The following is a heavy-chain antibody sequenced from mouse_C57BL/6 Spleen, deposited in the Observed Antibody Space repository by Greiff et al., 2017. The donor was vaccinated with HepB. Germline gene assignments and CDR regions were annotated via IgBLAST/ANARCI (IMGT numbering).Heavy chain of an antibody. CDR1: GYTFTSYW. CDR3: ARQRCYYGSSYDYYAMDY. Sequence: VQLQQSGAELVKPGASVKMSCKASGYTFTSYWITWVKQRPGQGLEWIGDIYPGSGSTNYNEKFKSKATLTVDTSSSTAYMQLSSLTSEDSAVYYCARQRCYYGSSYDYYAMDYWGQGTSVTVSS. CDR2: IYPGSGST. V-gene: IGHV1-55*01. J-gene: IGHJ4*01. D-gene: IGHD1-1*01.